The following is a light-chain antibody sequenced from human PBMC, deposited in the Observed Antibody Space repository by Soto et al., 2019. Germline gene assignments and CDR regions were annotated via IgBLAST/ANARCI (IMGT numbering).Light chain of an antibody. CDR1: QSVSSH. Sequence: EIVLTQSPATLSLSPGERATLSCRASQSVSSHLAWYQQKPGQAPRLLMYGASNRATGIPARFSGSGSGTDFTLTISSLEPEDFAVYYCQQRTIWPLTFGGGTKVEIK. V-gene: IGKV3-11*01. CDR3: QQRTIWPLT. CDR2: GAS. J-gene: IGKJ4*01.